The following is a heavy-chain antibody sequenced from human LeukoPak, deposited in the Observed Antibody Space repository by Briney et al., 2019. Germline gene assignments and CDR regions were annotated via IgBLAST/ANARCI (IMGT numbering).Heavy chain of an antibody. CDR1: GGSISSYY. D-gene: IGHD3-22*01. Sequence: PSETLSLTCTVSGGSISSYYWSWIRQPPGKGLEWIGYIYYSGSTNYNPSLKSRVTISVDTSKNQFSLKLSSVTAADTAVYYCARSGYYYDSSGYSTFDYWGQGTLVTVSS. CDR2: IYYSGST. CDR3: ARSGYYYDSSGYSTFDY. V-gene: IGHV4-59*08. J-gene: IGHJ4*02.